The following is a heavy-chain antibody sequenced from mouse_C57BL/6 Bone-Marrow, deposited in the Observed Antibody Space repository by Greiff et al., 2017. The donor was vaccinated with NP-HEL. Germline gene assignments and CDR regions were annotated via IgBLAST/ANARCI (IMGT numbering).Heavy chain of an antibody. J-gene: IGHJ2*01. V-gene: IGHV14-4*01. CDR3: TNCYCDY. CDR1: GFNIKDDY. CDR2: IVPENGDT. Sequence: VQLQQSGAELVRPGASVKSSCTAPGFNIKDDYMHWVKQRPEQGLEWIGWIVPENGDTEYASKFQGKATITADTSSNTAYLQLSSLTSEDTAVYYCTNCYCDYWGQGTTLTVSS.